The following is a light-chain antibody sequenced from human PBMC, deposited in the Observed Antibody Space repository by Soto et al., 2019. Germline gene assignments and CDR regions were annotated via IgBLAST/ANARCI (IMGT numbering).Light chain of an antibody. Sequence: QSVLTQPPSVSGAPGQRVIISCTGSSSSLGAGFDVHWYQQLPATAHKLIIFANINRPSGVPDRFSGSKSGTSASLAITGLQAEDEADYYCQSYDSSLSGSDVFGTGTKVTVL. V-gene: IGLV1-40*01. J-gene: IGLJ1*01. CDR1: SSSLGAGFD. CDR3: QSYDSSLSGSDV. CDR2: ANI.